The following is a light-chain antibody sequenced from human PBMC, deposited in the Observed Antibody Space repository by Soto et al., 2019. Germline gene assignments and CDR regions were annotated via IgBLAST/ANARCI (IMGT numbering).Light chain of an antibody. J-gene: IGLJ1*01. CDR2: EVN. Sequence: QSVLTQPASVSGSPGQSITISCTGTSSYIGAYNYVSWYQHHPGTAPKVIIYEVNNRPSGVSYRFSGSKSGNTASLTISGLQAEDEADSYCSAYKTSRTYVFGSGTKLTVL. CDR3: SAYKTSRTYV. V-gene: IGLV2-14*01. CDR1: SSYIGAYNY.